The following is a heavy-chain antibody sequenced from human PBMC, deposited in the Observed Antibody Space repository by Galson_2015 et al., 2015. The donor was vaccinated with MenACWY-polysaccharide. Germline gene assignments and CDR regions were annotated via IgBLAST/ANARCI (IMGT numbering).Heavy chain of an antibody. V-gene: IGHV3-64*01. CDR1: GFTFSSYA. CDR2: ISSNGGRT. Sequence: SLRLSCAASGFTFSSYAMHWVRQAPGKGLEYVSAISSNGGRTYYANSVKGRFTISRDNSKNTLYLQMGSLRAEDMAVYYCARDLGYCSRTSCFVAGDYWGRGTLVTVSS. J-gene: IGHJ4*02. CDR3: ARDLGYCSRTSCFVAGDY. D-gene: IGHD2-2*01.